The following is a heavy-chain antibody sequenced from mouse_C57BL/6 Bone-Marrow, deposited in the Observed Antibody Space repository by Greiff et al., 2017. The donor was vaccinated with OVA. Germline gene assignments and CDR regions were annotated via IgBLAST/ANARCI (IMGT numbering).Heavy chain of an antibody. CDR3: ARWPYCYGSSPFAY. V-gene: IGHV1-81*01. CDR2: IYPRSGNT. CDR1: GYTFTSYG. D-gene: IGHD1-1*01. Sequence: VQLLESGAELVRPGASVKLSCKASGYTFTSYGISWVKQRPGQGLEWIGEIYPRSGNTYYNEKFKGKATLTADKSSSTAYMELRSLTSEDAAVYFCARWPYCYGSSPFAYWGQGTLVTVSA. J-gene: IGHJ3*01.